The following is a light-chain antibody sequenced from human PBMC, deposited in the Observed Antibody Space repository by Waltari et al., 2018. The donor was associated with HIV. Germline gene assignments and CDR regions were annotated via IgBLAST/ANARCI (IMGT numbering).Light chain of an antibody. Sequence: EILMTQSPATLSVSPGERATLSCRASQSVNSNLAWYQQKPGQTPRLLIYGTSTRSTDIPVRFSGSGSGTEFTLTISSLQSEDCAVYYCHHYNNWRDTFGQGTKVEI. CDR2: GTS. CDR1: QSVNSN. V-gene: IGKV3-15*01. J-gene: IGKJ1*01. CDR3: HHYNNWRDT.